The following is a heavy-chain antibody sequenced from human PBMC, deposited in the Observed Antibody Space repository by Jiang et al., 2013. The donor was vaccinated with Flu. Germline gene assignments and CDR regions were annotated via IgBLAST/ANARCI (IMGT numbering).Heavy chain of an antibody. D-gene: IGHD3-3*01. CDR1: GGSVSTSVFY. CDR3: ARGIYDFWSGSFWYFDL. Sequence: LLKPSETLSLTCTVSGGSVSTSVFYWGWIRQPPGKGLEWIGIIYYSGATYYDPSLKSRVTISVDTSNDQFSLKLSSVTVADTAVYYCARGIYDFWSGSFWYFDLWGRGHPWSLSPQ. J-gene: IGHJ2*01. CDR2: IYYSGAT. V-gene: IGHV4-39*01.